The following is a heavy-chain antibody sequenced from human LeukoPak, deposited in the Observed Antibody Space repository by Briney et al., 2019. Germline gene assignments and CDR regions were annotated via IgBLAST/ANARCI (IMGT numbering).Heavy chain of an antibody. J-gene: IGHJ4*02. CDR3: ARDLHGDYSTPLDY. CDR1: GGTFSSYA. D-gene: IGHD4-17*01. CDR2: IIPILGIA. Sequence: SVKVSCKASGGTFSSYAISWVRQAPGQGLEWMGRIIPILGIANYAQKFQGRVTITADKSTSTAYMELSSLRSEDTAVYYCARDLHGDYSTPLDYWGQGTLVTVSS. V-gene: IGHV1-69*04.